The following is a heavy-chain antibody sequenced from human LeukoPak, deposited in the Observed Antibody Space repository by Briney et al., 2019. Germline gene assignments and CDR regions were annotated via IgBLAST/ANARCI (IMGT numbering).Heavy chain of an antibody. V-gene: IGHV1-2*02. CDR1: GYTFTGYY. D-gene: IGHD6-19*01. CDR2: INPNSGGT. Sequence: ASVKVSCKASGYTFTGYYMHWVRQAPGQGLEWMGWINPNSGGTNYAQKFQGRVTMTRDTSISTAYMELSRLRSDDTAVYYCARGLPLLQWLVEDDYFGYWGQGTLVTVSS. CDR3: ARGLPLLQWLVEDDYFGY. J-gene: IGHJ4*02.